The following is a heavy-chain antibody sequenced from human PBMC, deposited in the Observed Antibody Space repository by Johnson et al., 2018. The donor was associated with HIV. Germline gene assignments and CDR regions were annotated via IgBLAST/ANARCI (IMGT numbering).Heavy chain of an antibody. Sequence: EVQLVESGGGLVQPGGSLRLSCAASGFTVSSNYMSWVRQAPGKGLEWVSVIYSGGSTYYADSVKGRFTISRENAKNSLYLQMNSLRAEDTAVYYCARDGGGGALDIWGQGTMVTVSS. CDR2: IYSGGST. J-gene: IGHJ3*02. D-gene: IGHD3-16*01. CDR1: GFTVSSNY. CDR3: ARDGGGGALDI. V-gene: IGHV3-66*01.